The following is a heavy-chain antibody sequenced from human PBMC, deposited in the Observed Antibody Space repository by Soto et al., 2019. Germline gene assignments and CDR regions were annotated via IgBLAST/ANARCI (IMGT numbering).Heavy chain of an antibody. CDR3: ARQGRMVRGVTGPYYYYYYGMDV. J-gene: IGHJ6*02. Sequence: LSLTCTVSGGSISSYYWGWIRQPPGKGLEWIGYVHDSWGSHYNPSLKSRVAISLDTSKSQFSLKLSSVTAADTAVYYCARQGRMVRGVTGPYYYYYYGMDVWGQGTTVTVSS. V-gene: IGHV4-59*08. CDR1: GGSISSYY. CDR2: VHDSWGS. D-gene: IGHD3-10*01.